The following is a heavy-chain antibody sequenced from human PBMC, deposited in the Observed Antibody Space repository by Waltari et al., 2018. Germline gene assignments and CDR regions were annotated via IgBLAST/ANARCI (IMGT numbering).Heavy chain of an antibody. Sequence: QVQLQESGPGLVKPSETLSLTCTVSGGSISNYFWSWIRQPAGKGLEWIGRIYTSENTNYTPPLKSRVTMSVDTSKNQFSLKLNSVTAADTAVYYCARENRGRSYSHFDYWGQGTLVTVSS. V-gene: IGHV4-4*07. J-gene: IGHJ4*02. D-gene: IGHD1-26*01. CDR1: GGSISNYF. CDR2: IYTSENT. CDR3: ARENRGRSYSHFDY.